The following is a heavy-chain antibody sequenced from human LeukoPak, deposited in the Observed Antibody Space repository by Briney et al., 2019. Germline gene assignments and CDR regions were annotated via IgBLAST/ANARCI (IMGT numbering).Heavy chain of an antibody. CDR3: ARQGCSGNTCFYAFDI. V-gene: IGHV4-59*08. J-gene: IGHJ3*02. D-gene: IGHD2-2*01. CDR2: IYYSGST. CDR1: GDSISNYY. Sequence: SETLSLTCTVSGDSISNYYWSWIRQRPGKGLEWIGYIYYSGSTNYNPSLRSRVTVSVDTSKNQFSLKLSSVTAADTAVYYCARQGCSGNTCFYAFDIWGQGTMVTVSS.